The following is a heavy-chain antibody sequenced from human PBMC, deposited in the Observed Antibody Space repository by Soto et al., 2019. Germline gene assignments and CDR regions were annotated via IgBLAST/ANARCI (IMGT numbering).Heavy chain of an antibody. D-gene: IGHD3-22*01. Sequence: SETLSLTCTVSGGSISSSSYYWGWIRQPPGKGLEWIGSIYYSGSTYYNPSLKSRVTISVDTSKNQFSLKLSSVTAADTAVYYCARPPITYYYDSSGYLAHFFDYWGQGTLVT. CDR3: ARPPITYYYDSSGYLAHFFDY. CDR2: IYYSGST. J-gene: IGHJ4*02. V-gene: IGHV4-39*01. CDR1: GGSISSSSYY.